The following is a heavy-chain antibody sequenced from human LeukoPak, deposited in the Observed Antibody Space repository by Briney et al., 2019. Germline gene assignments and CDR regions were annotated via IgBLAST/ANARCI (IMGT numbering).Heavy chain of an antibody. J-gene: IGHJ4*02. CDR2: ISYDGSNK. Sequence: PGGSLRLSCAASGFTVSSNYMSWVRQAPGKGLEWVAAISYDGSNKYYADSVKGRFTISRDNSKNTLYLQMNSMRAEDTAVYYCSDGGDFDYWGQGTLVTVSS. CDR1: GFTVSSNY. D-gene: IGHD3-3*01. V-gene: IGHV3-30*03. CDR3: SDGGDFDY.